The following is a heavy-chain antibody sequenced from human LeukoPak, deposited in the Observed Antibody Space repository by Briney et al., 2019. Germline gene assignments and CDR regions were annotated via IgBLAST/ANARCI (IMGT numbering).Heavy chain of an antibody. CDR2: INPNSGGT. Sequence: ASVKVSCKASGYTFTGYYMHWVRQAPGQGLEWMGWINPNSGGTNYAQKFQGRVTMTRDTSISTAYMELSRLRSDDTAVYYCARPALHWNWGDAFDIWGQGTMVTVSS. CDR3: ARPALHWNWGDAFDI. V-gene: IGHV1-2*02. CDR1: GYTFTGYY. D-gene: IGHD1-7*01. J-gene: IGHJ3*02.